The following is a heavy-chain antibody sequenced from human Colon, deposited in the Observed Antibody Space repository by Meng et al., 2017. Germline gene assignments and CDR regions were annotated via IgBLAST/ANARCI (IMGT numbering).Heavy chain of an antibody. D-gene: IGHD2-15*01. J-gene: IGHJ6*02. CDR1: GDTFINYA. CDR2: LIPMFGTI. V-gene: IGHV1-69*05. Sequence: SVKVSCKASGDTFINYAISWVRQAPGQGLEWVGGLIPMFGTINYAQKLQGRVTVTTDQSTTTAYMELSSLRSEDTALYYCAVGYCTAGSCYSSRTHHFGLDVWGQGTTVTVSS. CDR3: AVGYCTAGSCYSSRTHHFGLDV.